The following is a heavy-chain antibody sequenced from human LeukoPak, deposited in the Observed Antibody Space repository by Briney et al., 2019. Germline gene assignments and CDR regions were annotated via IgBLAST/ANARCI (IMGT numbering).Heavy chain of an antibody. V-gene: IGHV3-11*01. D-gene: IGHD1-7*01. CDR3: ARALNWNYVNVLHY. CDR1: GFTFSDYY. Sequence: GGSLRLSCAASGFTFSDYYMSWIRQAPGKGLEWVSYISSSGSTIYYADSVKGRFTISRDNAKNSLYLQMNSLRAEDTAMYYCARALNWNYVNVLHYWGQGTLVTVSS. J-gene: IGHJ4*02. CDR2: ISSSGSTI.